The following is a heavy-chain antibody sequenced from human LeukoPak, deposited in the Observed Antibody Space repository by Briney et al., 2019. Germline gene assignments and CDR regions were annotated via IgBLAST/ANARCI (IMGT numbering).Heavy chain of an antibody. V-gene: IGHV3-23*01. CDR3: AKSPAVDAAFDI. CDR2: ISISGGRT. Sequence: GGSLRLSCAASGFTFSNYAMNWVRQAPGMGLEWVSAISISGGRTYYADSVKGRFTISRDNSKNTLYPQMNSLRAEDTAVYYCAKSPAVDAAFDIWGQGTMVTVSS. J-gene: IGHJ3*02. CDR1: GFTFSNYA. D-gene: IGHD4-23*01.